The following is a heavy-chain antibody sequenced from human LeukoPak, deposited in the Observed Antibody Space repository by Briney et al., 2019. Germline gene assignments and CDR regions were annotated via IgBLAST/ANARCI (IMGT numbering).Heavy chain of an antibody. V-gene: IGHV1-8*01. CDR2: MNPNSGNT. J-gene: IGHJ6*02. CDR1: GYTFTSYD. D-gene: IGHD3-22*01. CDR3: ARGGHYYDSSGYYHYYYYYGMDV. Sequence: ASVKVSCKASGYTFTSYDINWVRQATGQGLEWMGWMNPNSGNTGYAQKSQGRVTMTRNTSISTAYMELSSLRSEDTAVYYCARGGHYYDSSGYYHYYYYYGMDVWGQGTTVTVSS.